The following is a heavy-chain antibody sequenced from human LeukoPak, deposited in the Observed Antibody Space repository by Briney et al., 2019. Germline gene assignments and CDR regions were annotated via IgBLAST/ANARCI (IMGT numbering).Heavy chain of an antibody. CDR3: ARFRWSPNYMDV. CDR2: ISSSSSTI. CDR1: GFTLSSYS. V-gene: IGHV3-48*01. J-gene: IGHJ6*03. Sequence: GGSLRLSCAASGFTLSSYSMNWVRQAPGKGLEWVSYISSSSSTIYYADSVKGRFTISRDNAKNSLYLQMNSLRAEDTAVYYCARFRWSPNYMDVWGKGTTVTVSS. D-gene: IGHD3-3*01.